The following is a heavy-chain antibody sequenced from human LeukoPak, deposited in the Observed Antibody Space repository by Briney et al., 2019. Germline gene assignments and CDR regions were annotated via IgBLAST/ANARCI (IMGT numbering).Heavy chain of an antibody. CDR3: ARDRFMCIDY. J-gene: IGHJ4*02. Sequence: GGSLRLTCAASGFTFDNFEMHWVRQAPGKGLEWVSYISSSGSTIHYADSVRGLFTISRDNARNSLYLEMTSLRAEDTAVYYCARDRFMCIDYWGQGSLVTVSS. CDR2: ISSSGSTI. V-gene: IGHV3-48*03. D-gene: IGHD3-3*01. CDR1: GFTFDNFE.